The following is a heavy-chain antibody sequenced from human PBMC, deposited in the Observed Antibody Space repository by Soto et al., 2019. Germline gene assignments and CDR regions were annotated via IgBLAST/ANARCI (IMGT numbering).Heavy chain of an antibody. CDR2: IIPIFGTA. D-gene: IGHD1-7*01. V-gene: IGHV1-69*13. Sequence: SVKVSCKASGGTFSSYAISWVRQAPGQGLEWMGGIIPIFGTANYAQKFQGRVTITADESTSTAYMELSSLRSEDTAVYYCATRSTIITRTTGRRDYYYYYGMDVWGQGTTVTVSS. J-gene: IGHJ6*02. CDR1: GGTFSSYA. CDR3: ATRSTIITRTTGRRDYYYYYGMDV.